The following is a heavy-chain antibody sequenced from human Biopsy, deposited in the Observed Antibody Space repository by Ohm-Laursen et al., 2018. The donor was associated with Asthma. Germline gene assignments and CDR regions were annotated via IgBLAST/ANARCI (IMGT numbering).Heavy chain of an antibody. V-gene: IGHV2-5*02. D-gene: IGHD3-9*01. CDR3: ALSQDSGFDDHSPSWFDP. CDR1: GFSLRTPGVG. CDR2: IYLDDYN. J-gene: IGHJ5*02. Sequence: TQALTQTCSFSGFSLRTPGVGVGWIRQSPGKALEWLALIYLDDYNLFRPSLKRRLTITKDPSKNQVVLTMTKMDPVDSGTYYCALSQDSGFDDHSPSWFDPWGQGTLVTVSS.